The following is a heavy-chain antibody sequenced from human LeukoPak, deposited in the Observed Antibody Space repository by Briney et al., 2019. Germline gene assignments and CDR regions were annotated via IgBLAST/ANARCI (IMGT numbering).Heavy chain of an antibody. CDR2: IKSKTNGGTT. V-gene: IGHV3-15*01. CDR1: GFTFSNAW. Sequence: GGSLRLSCAASGFTFSNAWMSWVRQAPGKGLEWVGRIKSKTNGGTTDYAAPVKGRFIISRDDSKNTLYLQMNSLKTEDTAVYYCTRLEVAAAGSDYWGQGTLVTVSS. CDR3: TRLEVAAAGSDY. D-gene: IGHD6-13*01. J-gene: IGHJ4*02.